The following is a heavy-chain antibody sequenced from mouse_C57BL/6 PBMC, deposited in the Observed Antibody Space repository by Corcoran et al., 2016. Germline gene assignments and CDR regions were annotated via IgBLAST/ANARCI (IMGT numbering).Heavy chain of an antibody. CDR2: INTYSGVP. CDR1: GYTFTTYG. D-gene: IGHD2-1*01. CDR3: AREGNYKDAMDY. Sequence: QIQLVQSGPELKKPGETVKISCKASGYTFTTYGMSWVKQAPGKGLKWMGWINTYSGVPTYADDFKGRFAFSLKTSASTAYLQINNLKNEDTATYFCAREGNYKDAMDYWGQGTSVTVSS. J-gene: IGHJ4*01. V-gene: IGHV9-3*01.